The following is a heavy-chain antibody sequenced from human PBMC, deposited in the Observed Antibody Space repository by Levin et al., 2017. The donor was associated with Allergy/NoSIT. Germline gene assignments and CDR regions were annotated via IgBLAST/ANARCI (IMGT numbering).Heavy chain of an antibody. V-gene: IGHV1-46*03. D-gene: IGHD5-18*01. Sequence: AASVKVSCKASGYTFTSYYMHWVRQAPGQGLEWMGIINPSGGSTSYAQKFQGRVTMTRDTSTSTVYMELSSLRSEDTAVYYCASTAMGTPYFDYWGQGTLVTVSS. CDR1: GYTFTSYY. CDR2: INPSGGST. J-gene: IGHJ4*02. CDR3: ASTAMGTPYFDY.